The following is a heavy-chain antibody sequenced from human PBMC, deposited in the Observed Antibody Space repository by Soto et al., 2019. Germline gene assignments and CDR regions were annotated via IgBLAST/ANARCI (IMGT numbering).Heavy chain of an antibody. Sequence: PSETLSLTCSVSGDTIRSDYWNWIRQPPGKGLEWIGYIYYSGSTNYNPSLKSRVTISVDTSKNQFSLKLSSVTAADTAVYYCARARGGYYDYWGQGTLVTVSS. J-gene: IGHJ4*02. CDR2: IYYSGST. CDR1: GDTIRSDY. V-gene: IGHV4-59*01. CDR3: ARARGGYYDY. D-gene: IGHD3-22*01.